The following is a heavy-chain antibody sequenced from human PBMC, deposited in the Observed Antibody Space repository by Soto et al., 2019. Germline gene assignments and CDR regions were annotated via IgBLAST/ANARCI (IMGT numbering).Heavy chain of an antibody. V-gene: IGHV3-9*01. CDR2: ISRNSGSI. D-gene: IGHD6-6*01. CDR1: GFTFDDYA. Sequence: SLSLSFAASGFTFDDYAMHWVRQAPGKGLEWVSGISRNSGSIGYADSVKGRFTISRDNFKNTLHLQMNSLRAEDTAVYYCAILSNWGQGTLVTVSS. CDR3: AILSN. J-gene: IGHJ4*02.